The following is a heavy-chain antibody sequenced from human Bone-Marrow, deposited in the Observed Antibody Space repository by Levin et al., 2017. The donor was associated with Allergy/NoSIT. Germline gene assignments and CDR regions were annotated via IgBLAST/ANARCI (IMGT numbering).Heavy chain of an antibody. CDR3: AKDYKTTIWFGELLHYFDY. CDR2: ISYDGSNK. Sequence: GESLKISCAASGFTFSSYGTHWVRQAPGKGLEWVAVISYDGSNKYYADSVKGRFTISRDNSKNTLYLQMNSLRAEDTAVYYCAKDYKTTIWFGELLHYFDYWGQGTLVTVSS. J-gene: IGHJ4*02. V-gene: IGHV3-30*18. D-gene: IGHD3-10*01. CDR1: GFTFSSYG.